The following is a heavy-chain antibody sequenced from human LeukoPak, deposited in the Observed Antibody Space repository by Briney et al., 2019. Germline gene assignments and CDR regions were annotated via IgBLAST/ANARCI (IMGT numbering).Heavy chain of an antibody. CDR2: ISYDGSNK. CDR1: GFTFSSYG. J-gene: IGHJ1*01. CDR3: ANGGDYTGGYFQH. V-gene: IGHV3-30*18. Sequence: GGSLRLSCAASGFTFSSYGMHWVRQAPGKGLEWVAVISYDGSNKYYADSVKGRFTISRDNSKNTLYLQMNSLRAEDTAVYYCANGGDYTGGYFQHWGQGTLVTVSS. D-gene: IGHD4-17*01.